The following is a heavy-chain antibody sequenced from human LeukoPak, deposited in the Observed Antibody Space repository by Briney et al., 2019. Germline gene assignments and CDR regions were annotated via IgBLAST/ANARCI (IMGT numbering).Heavy chain of an antibody. D-gene: IGHD1-26*01. J-gene: IGHJ4*02. CDR3: AREIVGAREFDY. CDR1: GFTFSSHW. Sequence: PGGSLRLSCAASGFTFSSHWMHWVRQAPGKGLVWVSRIKRDGSSTSYADSVKGRLTISRDNAKNTLYLQMNSLRAEDTAVYYCAREIVGAREFDYWGQGTLVTVSS. V-gene: IGHV3-74*01. CDR2: IKRDGSST.